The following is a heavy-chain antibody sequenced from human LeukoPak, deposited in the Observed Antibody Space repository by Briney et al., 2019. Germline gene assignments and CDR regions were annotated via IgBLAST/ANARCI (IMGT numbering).Heavy chain of an antibody. V-gene: IGHV3-30*18. Sequence: GGSLRLSCAASGFTFSSYSMHWVRQAPGKGLEWVAVISYDGSNKYYADSVKGRFTISRDNSKNTLYLQMNSLRAEDTAVYYCAKVRFGELLFYYFDYWGQGTLVTVSS. J-gene: IGHJ4*02. D-gene: IGHD3-10*01. CDR1: GFTFSSYS. CDR2: ISYDGSNK. CDR3: AKVRFGELLFYYFDY.